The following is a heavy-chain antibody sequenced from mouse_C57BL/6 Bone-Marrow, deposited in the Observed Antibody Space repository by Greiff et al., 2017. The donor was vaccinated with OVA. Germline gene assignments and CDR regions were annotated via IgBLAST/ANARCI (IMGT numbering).Heavy chain of an antibody. CDR3: AREIVTW. CDR2: IYPRSGNT. Sequence: VQLQQSGAELARPGASVKLSCKASGYTFTSYGISWVKQRTGQGLEWIGEIYPRSGNTYYNEKFKGKATLTADKSSSTAYMELRSLTSEDSAVYFCAREIVTWGGKGTTLTVAS. D-gene: IGHD2-5*01. CDR1: GYTFTSYG. J-gene: IGHJ2*01. V-gene: IGHV1-81*01.